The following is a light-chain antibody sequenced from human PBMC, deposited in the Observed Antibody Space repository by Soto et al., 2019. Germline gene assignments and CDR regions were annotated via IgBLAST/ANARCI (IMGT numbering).Light chain of an antibody. Sequence: DVVMTQSPLSLPVTLGQPGSISCRSNQSLVHSDGIAYFSWFKQKXGRSPRXXIYKVSNRDSGVPARFRGSGSGTDVALKISRVEAEDVGVYYCMQGKHWPITFGQGTRLEI. CDR2: KVS. CDR3: MQGKHWPIT. CDR1: QSLVHSDGIAY. V-gene: IGKV2-30*02. J-gene: IGKJ5*01.